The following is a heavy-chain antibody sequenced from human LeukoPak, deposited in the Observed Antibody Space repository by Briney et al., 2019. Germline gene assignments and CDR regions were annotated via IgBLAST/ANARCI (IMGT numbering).Heavy chain of an antibody. V-gene: IGHV3-7*03. Sequence: GGSLRLSCAASGFTFSSHWMSWVRQAPGKGLEWVANIKQEGSEKYYVDSVKGRFTISRDNAKNSLYLQMDRLRAEDTAVYLCARGGYSSGWRFDYWGQGTLVTVSS. CDR2: IKQEGSEK. J-gene: IGHJ4*02. CDR1: GFTFSSHW. D-gene: IGHD6-19*01. CDR3: ARGGYSSGWRFDY.